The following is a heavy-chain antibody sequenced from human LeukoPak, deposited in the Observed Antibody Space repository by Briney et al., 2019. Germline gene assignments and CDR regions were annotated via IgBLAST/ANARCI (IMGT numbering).Heavy chain of an antibody. J-gene: IGHJ4*02. CDR1: GFTFSSYA. CDR3: AKIVGTMIVVVIGPADY. CDR2: ISGSGGST. D-gene: IGHD3-22*01. V-gene: IGHV3-23*01. Sequence: GGSLRPSCAASGFTFSSYAMSWVRQAPGKGLEWVSAISGSGGSTYYADSVKGRFTISRDNSKNTLYLQMNSLRAEDTAVYYCAKIVGTMIVVVIGPADYWGQGTLVTVSS.